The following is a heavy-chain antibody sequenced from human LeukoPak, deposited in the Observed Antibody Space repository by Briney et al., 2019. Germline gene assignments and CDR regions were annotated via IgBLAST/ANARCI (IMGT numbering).Heavy chain of an antibody. CDR1: GYTFTGYY. D-gene: IGHD5-12*01. CDR3: ARDSVDIVATDRYSYYMDV. J-gene: IGHJ6*03. Sequence: ASVKVSCKASGYTFTGYYMHWVRQAPGQGLEWMGWINPNSGGTNYAQKFQGRVTMTRDTSISTAYMELSRLRSDDTAVYYCARDSVDIVATDRYSYYMDVWGKGTTVTISS. V-gene: IGHV1-2*02. CDR2: INPNSGGT.